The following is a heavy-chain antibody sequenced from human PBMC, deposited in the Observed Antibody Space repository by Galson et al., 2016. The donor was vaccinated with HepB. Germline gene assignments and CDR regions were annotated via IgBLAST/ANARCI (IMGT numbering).Heavy chain of an antibody. CDR3: AKGQQLAYFDY. CDR2: ISGSGGST. D-gene: IGHD6-13*01. V-gene: IGHV3-23*01. CDR1: GFTVSNNY. J-gene: IGHJ4*02. Sequence: SLRLSCAASGFTVSNNYMSWVHQAPGKGLEWVSAISGSGGSTYYADSVKGRFTISRDNSKNTLYLQMNSLRAEDTAVYYCAKGQQLAYFDYWGQGTLVTVAS.